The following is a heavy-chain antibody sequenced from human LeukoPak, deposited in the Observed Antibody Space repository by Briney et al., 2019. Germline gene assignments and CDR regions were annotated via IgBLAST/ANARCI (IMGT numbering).Heavy chain of an antibody. D-gene: IGHD6-25*01. Sequence: SETQSLTCSVSGGSMSDSITWGWVRQPPGKGLEWLANIHDDGRTAPNPSLRSRLTISQDRSKNQFSLKVSSVTATDTAFYYCAKVLTAAGLDLWGQGILVTVSS. V-gene: IGHV4/OR15-8*01. CDR3: AKVLTAAGLDL. CDR2: IHDDGRT. CDR1: GGSMSDSIT. J-gene: IGHJ5*02.